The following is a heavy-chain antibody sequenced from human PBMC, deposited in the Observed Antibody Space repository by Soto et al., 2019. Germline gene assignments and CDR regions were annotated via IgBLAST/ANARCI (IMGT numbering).Heavy chain of an antibody. CDR2: IWYDGSNK. D-gene: IGHD3-10*02. V-gene: IGHV3-33*01. J-gene: IGHJ4*02. CDR1: GFTFSSYG. Sequence: QVQLVESGGGVVQPGRSLRLSCAASGFTFSSYGMHWVRQAPGKGLEWVAVIWYDGSNKYYADSVKGRFTISRDNSKNTLYLQMDSLRAEDTAVYYCAREAGPLFGELLYFYFDYWGQGTLVTVSS. CDR3: AREAGPLFGELLYFYFDY.